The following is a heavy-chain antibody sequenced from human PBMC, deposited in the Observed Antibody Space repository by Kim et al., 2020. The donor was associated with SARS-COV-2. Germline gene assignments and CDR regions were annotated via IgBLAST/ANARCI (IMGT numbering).Heavy chain of an antibody. D-gene: IGHD3-10*01. Sequence: ADSVKGRLTITRDDAKNSLYLQMNSLRAEDTAVYYCASFLFGEYPYYFDYWGQGTLVTVSS. CDR3: ASFLFGEYPYYFDY. J-gene: IGHJ4*02. V-gene: IGHV3-21*01.